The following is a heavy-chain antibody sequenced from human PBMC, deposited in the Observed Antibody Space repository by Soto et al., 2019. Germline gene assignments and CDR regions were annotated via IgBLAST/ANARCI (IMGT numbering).Heavy chain of an antibody. CDR1: GGTFSSYA. D-gene: IGHD3-16*01. Sequence: QVQLVQSGAEVKKPGSSVKVSCKASGGTFSSYAISWVRQAPGQGLERMGGIIPIFGTANYAQTFQGRVTITADESTSTAYMELSSLRSEATAVYYCARAVYLYYDWGYFDYWGQGTLVTVSS. CDR3: ARAVYLYYDWGYFDY. V-gene: IGHV1-69*01. J-gene: IGHJ4*02. CDR2: IIPIFGTA.